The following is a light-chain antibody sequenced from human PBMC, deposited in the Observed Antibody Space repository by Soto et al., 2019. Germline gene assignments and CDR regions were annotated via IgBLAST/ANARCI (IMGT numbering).Light chain of an antibody. V-gene: IGLV2-14*01. CDR1: SSDVGGYNY. CDR3: SSYTSINTLV. J-gene: IGLJ1*01. Sequence: QSALTQHASVSGSPGQSITISCTGTSSDVGGYNYVSWYQQHPGKAPKLMIYEVSNRPSGVSNRFSGSKSGNTASLTISGLQAEDEADYYCSSYTSINTLVFGTGTKVTVL. CDR2: EVS.